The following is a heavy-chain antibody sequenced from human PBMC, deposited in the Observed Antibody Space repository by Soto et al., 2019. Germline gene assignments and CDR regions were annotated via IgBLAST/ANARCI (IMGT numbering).Heavy chain of an antibody. J-gene: IGHJ6*02. CDR2: MNPNSGNT. V-gene: IGHV1-8*01. CDR1: GYTFTSYD. D-gene: IGHD3-22*01. Sequence: ASVKVSCKASGYTFTSYDINWVRQATGQGLEWMGWMNPNSGNTGYAQKFQGRVTMTRNTSISTAYMELSSLRSEDTAVYYCAREGATYYYDSSGLRGHYYYYGMDVWGQGTTVTVSS. CDR3: AREGATYYYDSSGLRGHYYYYGMDV.